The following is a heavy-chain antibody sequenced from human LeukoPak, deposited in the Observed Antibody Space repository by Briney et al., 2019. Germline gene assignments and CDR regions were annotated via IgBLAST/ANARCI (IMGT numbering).Heavy chain of an antibody. D-gene: IGHD3-10*01. J-gene: IGHJ6*03. V-gene: IGHV4-59*01. CDR2: IYYSGST. Sequence: VQPSETLSLTCTVSGGSISSYYWSWIRQPPGKGLEWIGYIYYSGSTNYNPSLKSRVTISVDTSKNQFSLKLSSVTAADTAVYYCARHGDLYYYYYMDVWGKGTTVTVSS. CDR1: GGSISSYY. CDR3: ARHGDLYYYYYMDV.